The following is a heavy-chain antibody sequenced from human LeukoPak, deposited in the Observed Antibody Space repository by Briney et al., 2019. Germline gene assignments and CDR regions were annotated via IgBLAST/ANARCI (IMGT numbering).Heavy chain of an antibody. CDR3: AREGTVTTGYGMDV. Sequence: GGSLRLSCAAAGFTFSSYAMNWVRQAGGRGLEWLSSISTGTSHTYSVHSVKGRFTISRDNAKNSLYLQMNSLRAEDTAVYYCAREGTVTTGYGMDVWGQGTTVTVSS. V-gene: IGHV3-21*01. J-gene: IGHJ6*02. CDR1: GFTFSSYA. CDR2: ISTGTSHT. D-gene: IGHD4-17*01.